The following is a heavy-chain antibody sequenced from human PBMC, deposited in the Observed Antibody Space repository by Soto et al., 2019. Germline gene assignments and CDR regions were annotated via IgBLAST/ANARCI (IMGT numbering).Heavy chain of an antibody. D-gene: IGHD4-17*01. CDR1: GDSISSSSYY. CDR3: ASLYGDYVPY. Sequence: QLQLQESGPGLVKPSETLSLTCSVSGDSISSSSYYWGWIRQPPGKGLEGIGTINYSGSTYYNPSLKSRVPISVDTSKNQFSLNVSSVPAADAAVYYCASLYGDYVPYWGQGILVSVSS. V-gene: IGHV4-39*01. J-gene: IGHJ4*02. CDR2: INYSGST.